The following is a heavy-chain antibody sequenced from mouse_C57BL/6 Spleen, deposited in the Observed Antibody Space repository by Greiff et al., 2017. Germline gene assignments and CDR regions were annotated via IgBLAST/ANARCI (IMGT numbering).Heavy chain of an antibody. CDR3: APITTVVARGYFDY. Sequence: QVQLQQSGPELVKPGASVKISCKASGYAFSSSWMNWVKQRPGKGLEWIGRIYPGDGDTNYNGKFKGKATLTADKSSSTAYMQLSSLTSEDSAVYFWAPITTVVARGYFDYWGQGTTLTVSS. D-gene: IGHD1-1*01. J-gene: IGHJ2*01. V-gene: IGHV1-82*01. CDR1: GYAFSSSW. CDR2: IYPGDGDT.